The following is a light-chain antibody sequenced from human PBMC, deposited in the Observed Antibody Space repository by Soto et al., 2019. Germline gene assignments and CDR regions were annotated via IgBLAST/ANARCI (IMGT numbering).Light chain of an antibody. CDR1: SSDVGSYNL. CDR3: CSYAGSSTLV. CDR2: EVS. Sequence: QSVLTQPASVSGSPGQSITISCTGTSSDVGSYNLVSWYQHHPGKAPKLIIYEVSKRPSGVSNRFSGSKSGNTASLTISGLQAEDEADYYCCSYAGSSTLVFGTGTKVTVL. J-gene: IGLJ1*01. V-gene: IGLV2-23*02.